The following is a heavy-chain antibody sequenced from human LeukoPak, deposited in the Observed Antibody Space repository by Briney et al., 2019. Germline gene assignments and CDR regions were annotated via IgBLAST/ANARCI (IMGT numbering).Heavy chain of an antibody. CDR3: ATSARTYIGSSLDY. Sequence: PGGSLRLSCATSGFTFSHYWMHWVRQDPGKGLVWVSRISSDASITSYANPVKGRFTISRDNAKNTLYLQMNSLRAEDTALYYCATSARTYIGSSLDYWGQGTLVTVSS. V-gene: IGHV3-74*01. D-gene: IGHD2-15*01. J-gene: IGHJ4*02. CDR2: ISSDASIT. CDR1: GFTFSHYW.